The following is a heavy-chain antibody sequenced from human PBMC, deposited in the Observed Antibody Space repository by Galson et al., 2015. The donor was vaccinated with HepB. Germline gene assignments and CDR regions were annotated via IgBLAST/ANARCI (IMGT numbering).Heavy chain of an antibody. Sequence: SLRLSCAASGFTFSSYAMHWVRQAPGKGLEYVSAISSNGGSTYYADSVKGRFTISRDNSKNTLYLQMSSLRAEDTAVYYCVKDKNVRGYDILTGPDAFDIWGQGTMVTVSS. D-gene: IGHD3-9*01. V-gene: IGHV3-64D*06. CDR2: ISSNGGST. CDR3: VKDKNVRGYDILTGPDAFDI. CDR1: GFTFSSYA. J-gene: IGHJ3*02.